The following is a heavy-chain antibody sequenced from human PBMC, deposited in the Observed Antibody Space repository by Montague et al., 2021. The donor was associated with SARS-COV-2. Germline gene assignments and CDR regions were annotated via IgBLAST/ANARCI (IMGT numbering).Heavy chain of an antibody. CDR1: SGSISRYY. J-gene: IGHJ6*02. D-gene: IGHD5-12*01. Sequence: SETLSLTCTVSSGSISRYYWSWIRQPPGKGLGWIGTIYYSGSTYYNPSLKSRVTISEDTSKNQFSLRLSSVTAADTAVYYCASLNIVARTDYYYGTDVWGRGTTVTVSS. CDR2: IYYSGST. CDR3: ASLNIVARTDYYYGTDV. V-gene: IGHV4-59*08.